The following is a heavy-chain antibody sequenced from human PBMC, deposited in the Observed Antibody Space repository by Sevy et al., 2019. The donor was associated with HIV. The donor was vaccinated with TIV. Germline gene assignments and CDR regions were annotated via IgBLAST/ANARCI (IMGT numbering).Heavy chain of an antibody. CDR2: IKSKTDGGTT. V-gene: IGHV3-15*01. D-gene: IGHD3-22*01. J-gene: IGHJ4*02. CDR3: TTEPYDSSGYYQTVHY. CDR1: GFTFSNAW. Sequence: GGSLRLSCAASGFTFSNAWMSWVRQAPGKGLEWVGRIKSKTDGGTTDYAAPVKGRFTISRDDSKNTLYLQMNSLKTEDTAVYYCTTEPYDSSGYYQTVHYWGQGTLVTVSS.